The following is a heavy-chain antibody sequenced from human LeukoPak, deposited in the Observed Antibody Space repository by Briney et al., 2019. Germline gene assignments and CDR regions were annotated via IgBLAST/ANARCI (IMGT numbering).Heavy chain of an antibody. CDR1: GFTFTNYA. D-gene: IGHD2-2*01. CDR2: ISADGRST. J-gene: IGHJ4*02. Sequence: GGSLRLSCAASGFTFTNYAMAWVRQAPGKGLEWVSVISADGRSTYYADSVKGRFIISRVNSKSTVSMQMENLRVDDTAVYYCAKGRGVFVVVPAAIFDYWGQGTLVTVSS. CDR3: AKGRGVFVVVPAAIFDY. V-gene: IGHV3-23*01.